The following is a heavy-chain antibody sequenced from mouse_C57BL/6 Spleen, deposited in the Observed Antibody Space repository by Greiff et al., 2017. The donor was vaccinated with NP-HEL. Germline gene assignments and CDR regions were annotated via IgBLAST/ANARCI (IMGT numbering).Heavy chain of an antibody. J-gene: IGHJ4*01. Sequence: QVTLKVCGPGILQSSQTLSLTCSFSGFSLSTSGMGVSWIRQPSGKGLEWLAHIYWDDDKRYNPSLKSRLTISKDTSRNQVFLKITSVDTADTATYYCARLITTVVATRAMDYWGQGTSVTVSS. CDR1: GFSLSTSGMG. CDR3: ARLITTVVATRAMDY. D-gene: IGHD1-1*01. V-gene: IGHV8-12*01. CDR2: IYWDDDK.